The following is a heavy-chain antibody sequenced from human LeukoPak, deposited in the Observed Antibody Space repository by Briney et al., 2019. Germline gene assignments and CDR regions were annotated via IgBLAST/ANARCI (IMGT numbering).Heavy chain of an antibody. V-gene: IGHV3-30-3*01. J-gene: IGHJ4*02. Sequence: GGSLRLSCAASGFTFSNLWMFWVRQAPGKGLEWVAVISYDETNKYYADSVKGRFTISRDNSQNILYLQMNSLRAEDTAVYYCARGDHIIMIRGQDFWGQGTLVTVSS. D-gene: IGHD3-10*01. CDR3: ARGDHIIMIRGQDF. CDR1: GFTFSNLW. CDR2: ISYDETNK.